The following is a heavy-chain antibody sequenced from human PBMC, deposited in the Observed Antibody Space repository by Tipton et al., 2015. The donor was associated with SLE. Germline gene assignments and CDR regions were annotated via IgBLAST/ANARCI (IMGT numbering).Heavy chain of an antibody. V-gene: IGHV4-59*01. CDR3: ARGSEWLLSGWFDP. D-gene: IGHD3-3*01. J-gene: IGHJ5*02. CDR1: GDSIRSYY. Sequence: TLSLTCTVSGDSIRSYYWSWIRQPPGKGLEYIGYIFYSGNTNYNPSLKSRVTISVDTSKNQFSLKLSSVTAADTAVYYCARGSEWLLSGWFDPWGQGTLVTVSS. CDR2: IFYSGNT.